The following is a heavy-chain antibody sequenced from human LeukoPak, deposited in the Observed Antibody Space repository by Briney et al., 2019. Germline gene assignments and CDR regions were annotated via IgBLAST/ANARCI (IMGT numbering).Heavy chain of an antibody. J-gene: IGHJ4*02. D-gene: IGHD5-18*01. CDR2: IRYHGSDK. CDR1: GFTFSGSG. CDR3: AKNSRGYSYDSYDS. V-gene: IGHV3-30*02. Sequence: GESLRLSCAASGFTFSGSGMHWVRQAPGKGLEWVAFIRYHGSDKYYADSVKGRFTISRDNSKNTLYLQMNSLRAEDTAIYYCAKNSRGYSYDSYDSWGQGTLVTVSS.